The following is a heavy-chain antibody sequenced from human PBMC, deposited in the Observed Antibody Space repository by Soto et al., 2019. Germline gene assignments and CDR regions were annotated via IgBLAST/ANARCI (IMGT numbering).Heavy chain of an antibody. D-gene: IGHD6-6*01. Sequence: GGSLRLSCAASGFTFSSYAMSWVRQAPGKGLEWVSAISGSGGSTYYADSVKGRFTISRDNSKNTLYLQMNSLRAEDTAVYYCAKARGVEYSSSLRGKSKAERYFDYWGQGTLVTVSS. J-gene: IGHJ4*02. CDR3: AKARGVEYSSSLRGKSKAERYFDY. V-gene: IGHV3-23*01. CDR1: GFTFSSYA. CDR2: ISGSGGST.